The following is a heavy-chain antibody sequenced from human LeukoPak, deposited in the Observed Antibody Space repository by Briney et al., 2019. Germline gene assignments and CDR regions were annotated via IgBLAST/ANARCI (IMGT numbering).Heavy chain of an antibody. D-gene: IGHD1-20*01. CDR1: GFTFSSYA. J-gene: IGHJ5*02. CDR2: ISGSGGST. Sequence: GGSLRLSCAASGFTFSSYAMSWVRQAPGKGLEWVSAISGSGGSTYYADSVKGRFTISRDNSKNTLYLQMNSLRAEDTAVYYCAKDPSPYNWNANWFDPWGQGTLVTVSS. V-gene: IGHV3-23*01. CDR3: AKDPSPYNWNANWFDP.